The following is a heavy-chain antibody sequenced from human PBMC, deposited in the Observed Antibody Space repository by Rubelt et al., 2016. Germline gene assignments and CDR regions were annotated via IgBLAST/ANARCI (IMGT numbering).Heavy chain of an antibody. CDR2: ISSSSSHI. J-gene: IGHJ5*02. Sequence: RAPGKGLEWVASISSSSSHIYYADSVKGRFTISRDNAKNSLYLQMNSLRAEDTAVYYCARDLGIAANNWFDPWGQGTLVTVSS. D-gene: IGHD6-13*01. CDR3: ARDLGIAANNWFDP. V-gene: IGHV3-21*01.